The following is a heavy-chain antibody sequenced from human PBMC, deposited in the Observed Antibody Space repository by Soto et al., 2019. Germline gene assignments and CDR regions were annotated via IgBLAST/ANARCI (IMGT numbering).Heavy chain of an antibody. J-gene: IGHJ5*02. D-gene: IGHD2-21*01. Sequence: EVQLVESGGGLVQPGGSLRLSCAASGFTVSQNYMSWVRQAPGKGLECVSVIYSGGTTYYADSVKGRFTISRDNSKNTLYLQMDSLSAADTAIYYCARLDLPAYGRGDDLWGQGSLVTVSS. CDR2: IYSGGTT. CDR1: GFTVSQNY. CDR3: ARLDLPAYGRGDDL. V-gene: IGHV3-66*04.